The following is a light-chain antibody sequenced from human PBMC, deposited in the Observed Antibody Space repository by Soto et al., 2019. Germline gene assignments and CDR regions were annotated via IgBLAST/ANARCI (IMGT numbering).Light chain of an antibody. V-gene: IGKV3-20*01. CDR3: QQYGSSSWT. CDR2: GTS. CDR1: QSVSSSY. J-gene: IGKJ1*01. Sequence: EVVLTHSPGTLALSPGARSTLSCRARQSVSSSYLDWYQQKPGQAPRLLIYGTSSRATGIPDRFSGSGSGTDFTLTISRLEPEDFAVYYCQQYGSSSWTFGQGTKVEIK.